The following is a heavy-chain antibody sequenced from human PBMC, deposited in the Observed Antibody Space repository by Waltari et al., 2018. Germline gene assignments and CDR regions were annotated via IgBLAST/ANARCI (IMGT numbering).Heavy chain of an antibody. CDR1: GFTYSTHW. CDR2: INGDGSTS. J-gene: IGHJ6*02. D-gene: IGHD6-13*01. CDR3: ARLAPKTYRSPVPGRDYYYGLDV. V-gene: IGHV3-74*01. Sequence: EEQLVESGGGLVQPGDSLRLSCAASGFTYSTHWMHWVRQAPGKGLVWVSRINGDGSTSNYADSVKGRFTISRDNTKKTLYLQMKRLRVEDTAVYYWARLAPKTYRSPVPGRDYYYGLDVWGQGTTVTVSS.